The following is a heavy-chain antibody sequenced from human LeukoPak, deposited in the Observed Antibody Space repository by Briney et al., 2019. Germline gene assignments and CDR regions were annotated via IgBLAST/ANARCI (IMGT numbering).Heavy chain of an antibody. CDR3: ARGIARSSTSCLFDY. J-gene: IGHJ4*02. CDR2: IYTSGST. CDR1: GVSISSGSYY. Sequence: SETLSLTCTVSGVSISSGSYYWSWIRQPAGKGLEWIGRIYTSGSTNYNPSLKSRVTISVDTSKNQFSLKLSSVTAADTAVYYCARGIARSSTSCLFDYWGQGTLVTVST. D-gene: IGHD2-2*01. V-gene: IGHV4-61*02.